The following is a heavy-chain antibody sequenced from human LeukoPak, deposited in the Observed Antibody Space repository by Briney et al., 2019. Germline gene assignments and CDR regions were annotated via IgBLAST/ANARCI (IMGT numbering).Heavy chain of an antibody. J-gene: IGHJ4*02. D-gene: IGHD3-10*01. CDR1: GISFNDYS. CDR2: ISHDESAK. Sequence: GTSLRLSCVVSGISFNDYSMNWVRQAPGKGLAWVAVISHDESAKYYADSVKGRFTVSRDNSENTLYLQMNSLRPEDTGIYYCARIGFGFSFGQGFDYWGQGTLVSVSS. CDR3: ARIGFGFSFGQGFDY. V-gene: IGHV3-30*04.